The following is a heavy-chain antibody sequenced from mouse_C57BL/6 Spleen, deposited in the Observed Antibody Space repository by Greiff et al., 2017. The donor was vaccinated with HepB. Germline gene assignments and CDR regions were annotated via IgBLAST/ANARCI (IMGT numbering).Heavy chain of an antibody. J-gene: IGHJ4*01. CDR3: ARFSGYYSNYEFYYAMDY. CDR2: IHPNSGST. V-gene: IGHV1-64*01. Sequence: VQLQQPGAELVKPGASVKLSCKASGYTFTSYWMHWVKQRPGQGLEWIGMIHPNSGSTNYNEKFKSKATLTVDKSSSTAYMQLSSLTSEDSAVYYCARFSGYYSNYEFYYAMDYWGQGTSVTVSS. CDR1: GYTFTSYW. D-gene: IGHD2-5*01.